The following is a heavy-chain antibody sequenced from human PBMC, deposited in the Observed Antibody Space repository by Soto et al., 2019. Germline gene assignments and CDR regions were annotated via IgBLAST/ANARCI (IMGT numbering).Heavy chain of an antibody. CDR3: ARVRYYDSSGYYGGHYFDY. V-gene: IGHV4-59*01. CDR2: IYYSGST. CDR1: GGSISSYY. Sequence: QVQLQESGPGLVKPSETLSLTCTVSGGSISSYYWSWIRQPPGKGLEWIGYIYYSGSTNYNPSLKRRALISVDTSNNQFSLKLSSVSAADTAVYYCARVRYYDSSGYYGGHYFDYWGQGTLVTVSS. D-gene: IGHD3-22*01. J-gene: IGHJ4*02.